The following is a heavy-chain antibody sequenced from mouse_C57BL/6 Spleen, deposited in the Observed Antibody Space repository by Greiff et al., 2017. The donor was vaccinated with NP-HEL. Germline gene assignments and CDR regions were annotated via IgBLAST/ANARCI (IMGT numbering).Heavy chain of an antibody. V-gene: IGHV1-85*01. J-gene: IGHJ1*03. CDR2: IYPRNGST. CDR1: GYTFTNYD. Sequence: QVQLQQSGPELVKPGASVKLSCKASGYTFTNYDINWVKQRPGQGLEWIGGIYPRNGSTRYNEKFKGKATLTVDKSSSTAYMELRSLTSEDSAVCVSASGYDGGGSLYFGGRGTATTVT. CDR3: ASGYDGGGSLYFGG. D-gene: IGHD2-14*01.